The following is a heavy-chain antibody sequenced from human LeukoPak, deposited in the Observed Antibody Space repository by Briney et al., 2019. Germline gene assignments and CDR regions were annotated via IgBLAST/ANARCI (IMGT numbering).Heavy chain of an antibody. D-gene: IGHD3-3*01. Sequence: SETLSLTCTVSGGSISSSSYYWGWIRQPPGKGLEWIGSIYYSGSTYYNPSLKSRVTISVDTSKNQFSLKLSSVTAADTAVYYCASATWYYDFWGGYLSHGFDYWGQGTLVTVSS. J-gene: IGHJ4*02. V-gene: IGHV4-39*01. CDR3: ASATWYYDFWGGYLSHGFDY. CDR2: IYYSGST. CDR1: GGSISSSSYY.